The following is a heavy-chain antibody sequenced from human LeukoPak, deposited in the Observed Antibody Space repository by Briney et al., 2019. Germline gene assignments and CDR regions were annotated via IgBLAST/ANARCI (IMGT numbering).Heavy chain of an antibody. CDR1: GFTFSRHW. CDR3: AGGQGWHFDL. J-gene: IGHJ2*01. V-gene: IGHV3-7*01. CDR2: IKQDGSEK. D-gene: IGHD2-15*01. Sequence: GGSLRLSCAASGFTFSRHWMSWVRQAPGKGLEWVANIKQDGSEKYYVDSVKGRFTISRDNAKNSVYLQMNSLRVEDTAVYYCAGGQGWHFDLWGRGTLITVSS.